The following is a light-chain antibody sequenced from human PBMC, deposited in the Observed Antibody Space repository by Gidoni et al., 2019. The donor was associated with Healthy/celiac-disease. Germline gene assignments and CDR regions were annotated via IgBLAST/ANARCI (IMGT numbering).Light chain of an antibody. CDR3: QQYNNCPPLT. CDR1: QSVSSN. J-gene: IGKJ4*01. CDR2: GAS. Sequence: EIMGTQSAVTLYVSPGERATHSCRASQSVSSNLAWYKQKPGQAPRLLIYGASTMATGIPARFSGTGSGTEFTLTISSLQSEDFAVYYCQQYNNCPPLTFGAXTKVEIK. V-gene: IGKV3-15*01.